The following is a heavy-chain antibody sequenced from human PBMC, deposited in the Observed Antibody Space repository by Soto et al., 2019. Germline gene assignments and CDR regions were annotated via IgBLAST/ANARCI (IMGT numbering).Heavy chain of an antibody. V-gene: IGHV3-33*01. CDR2: IWYDGSNK. J-gene: IGHJ6*03. Sequence: GGSLRLSCAASGFTFSSYGMHWVRQAPGKGLEWVAVIWYDGSNKYYADSVKGRFTISRDNSKNRLYLQMNSLRAEDTAVYYCARDGPSTDYGDSDYYYYYMDVWGKGTTVTVSS. CDR3: ARDGPSTDYGDSDYYYYYMDV. D-gene: IGHD4-17*01. CDR1: GFTFSSYG.